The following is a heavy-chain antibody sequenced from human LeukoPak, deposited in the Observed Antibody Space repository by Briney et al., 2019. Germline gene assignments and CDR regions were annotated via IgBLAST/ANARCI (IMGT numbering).Heavy chain of an antibody. CDR1: GXSINSGGYY. CDR3: ATVRYYGDYFFDY. V-gene: IGHV4-31*03. D-gene: IGHD4-17*01. J-gene: IGHJ4*02. Sequence: SETLSLTCTVSGXSINSGGYYWSWIRQHPGTGLEWIGHIYYSGGTYYNPSLKSRVIISVDTSKNQFSLTLTSVTAADTAVSYCATVRYYGDYFFDYWGQGTLVTVSS. CDR2: IYYSGGT.